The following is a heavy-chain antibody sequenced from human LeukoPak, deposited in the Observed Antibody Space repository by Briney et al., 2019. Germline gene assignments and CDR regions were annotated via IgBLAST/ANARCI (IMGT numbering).Heavy chain of an antibody. CDR2: IYYSGST. D-gene: IGHD2-15*01. CDR1: GGSISSSSYY. V-gene: IGHV4-39*01. Sequence: KPSETLSLTCHVSGGSISSSSYYWGWIRQPPGKGLEWIGNIYYSGSTYYNPPVKSRITIYVYTSKIQFALKRSSATAADTSVYYCANLHRVVPAYYFDYWGQGTLVTVSS. CDR3: ANLHRVVPAYYFDY. J-gene: IGHJ4*02.